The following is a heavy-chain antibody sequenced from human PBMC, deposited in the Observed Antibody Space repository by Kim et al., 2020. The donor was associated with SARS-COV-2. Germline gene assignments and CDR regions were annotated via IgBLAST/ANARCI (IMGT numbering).Heavy chain of an antibody. D-gene: IGHD6-19*01. V-gene: IGHV3-30*03. CDR2: ISYDGSVK. CDR3: TRGAVSGNDAFGL. CDR1: GFTLTKYG. Sequence: GGSLRLSCEASGFTLTKYGMHWVRQAPGTGLEWVSFISYDGSVKHYGETVKGRFTISRDTSKNILYLHMDSLRTEDTAVYFCTRGAVSGNDAFGLWGQGSLVSVPS. J-gene: IGHJ3*01.